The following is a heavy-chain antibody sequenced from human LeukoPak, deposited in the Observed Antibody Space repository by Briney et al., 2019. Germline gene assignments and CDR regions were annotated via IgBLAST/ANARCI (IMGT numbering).Heavy chain of an antibody. Sequence: GSLRLSCAGSGFTFSDHHIGWVRQAPGKGLEWVGRTRNKANSYTTEYAASVKGRFTISRDDSKNSLYLQMNSLKTEDTAVYYCAAIAARPGVDYWGQGTLVTVSS. J-gene: IGHJ4*02. CDR1: GFTFSDHH. CDR3: AAIAARPGVDY. CDR2: TRNKANSYTT. D-gene: IGHD6-6*01. V-gene: IGHV3-72*01.